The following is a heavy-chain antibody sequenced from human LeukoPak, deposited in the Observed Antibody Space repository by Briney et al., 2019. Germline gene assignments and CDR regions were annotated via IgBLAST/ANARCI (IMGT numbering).Heavy chain of an antibody. CDR2: IYYSGST. J-gene: IGHJ4*02. Sequence: SETLSLTCTVSGGSLSSYFWSWIRQPPGKGLEWVGYIYYSGSTNYNPSLKSRVTISVDTSKNQFSLKLSSVTAADTAVYYCARGGYSGYEGGFDYWGQGTLVTVSS. D-gene: IGHD5-12*01. CDR3: ARGGYSGYEGGFDY. CDR1: GGSLSSYF. V-gene: IGHV4-59*01.